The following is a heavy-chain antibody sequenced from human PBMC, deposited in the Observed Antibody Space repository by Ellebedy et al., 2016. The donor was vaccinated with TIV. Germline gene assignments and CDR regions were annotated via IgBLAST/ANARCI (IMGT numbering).Heavy chain of an antibody. D-gene: IGHD1-1*01. CDR1: GGSFSGYY. CDR3: ARKNWNGNNWFNP. J-gene: IGHJ5*02. V-gene: IGHV4-34*01. CDR2: INHSGST. Sequence: SETLSLXXAVYGGSFSGYYWSWIRQPPGKGLEWIGEINHSGSTNYNPSLKSRVTISVDTSKNQFSLKLSSVTAADTAVYYCARKNWNGNNWFNPWGQGTLVTVSS.